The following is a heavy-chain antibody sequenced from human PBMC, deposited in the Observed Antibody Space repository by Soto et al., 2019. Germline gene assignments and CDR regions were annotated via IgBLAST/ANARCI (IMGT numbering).Heavy chain of an antibody. D-gene: IGHD2-2*01. CDR2: INRDGSEE. Sequence: EMLLVESGGGLVQPGGSLRLSCVASGFTFSGYWMSWVRQAPGKRLEWVANINRDGSEEHYVDSVKGRFTISRDNAKNSVYLQMDRLRGDDSAVYYCARDPGPRSASIRGLGWFDPWGQGTLVTVSS. CDR1: GFTFSGYW. CDR3: ARDPGPRSASIRGLGWFDP. V-gene: IGHV3-7*03. J-gene: IGHJ5*02.